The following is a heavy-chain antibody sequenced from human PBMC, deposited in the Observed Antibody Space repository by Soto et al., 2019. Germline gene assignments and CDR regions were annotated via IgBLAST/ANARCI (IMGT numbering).Heavy chain of an antibody. D-gene: IGHD3-22*01. J-gene: IGHJ3*02. V-gene: IGHV3-23*01. Sequence: GGSLRLSCAASGFTFSSYAMSWVRQAPGKGLEWVSAISGSGGSTYYADSVKGRFTISRDNSKNTLYLQMNSLRAEDTAVYYCAKDSYDSSGYPLPQDAFEIWGKAKMATVS. CDR2: ISGSGGST. CDR1: GFTFSSYA. CDR3: AKDSYDSSGYPLPQDAFEI.